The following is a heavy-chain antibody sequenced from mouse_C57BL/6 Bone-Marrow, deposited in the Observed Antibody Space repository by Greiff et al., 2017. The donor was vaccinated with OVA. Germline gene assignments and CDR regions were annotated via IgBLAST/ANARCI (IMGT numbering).Heavy chain of an antibody. CDR3: ARGRLPLFAY. J-gene: IGHJ3*01. Sequence: QVQLQQSGPELVKPGASVKISCKASGYAFSSSWMNWVKQRPGKGLEWIGRIYPGDGDTNYNGKFKGKATLTADKSSSTAYMQLSSLTTEDSAIYYCARGRLPLFAYWGQGTLVTVSA. CDR1: GYAFSSSW. CDR2: IYPGDGDT. V-gene: IGHV1-82*01. D-gene: IGHD2-4*01.